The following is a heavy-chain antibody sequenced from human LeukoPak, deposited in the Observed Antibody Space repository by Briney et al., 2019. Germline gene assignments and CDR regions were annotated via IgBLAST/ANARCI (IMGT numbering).Heavy chain of an antibody. CDR2: IKPDGGDT. D-gene: IGHD3-3*01. Sequence: ASVKVSCKASGYIFTDYYLHWVRQAPGHGLEWMGWIKPDGGDTNYAQRLQGRVTMTRDTSICTAYMELTNLSSDDTAVYYCARGITIYGVMIIYFDSWGQGTLVTVSS. CDR1: GYIFTDYY. V-gene: IGHV1-2*02. CDR3: ARGITIYGVMIIYFDS. J-gene: IGHJ4*02.